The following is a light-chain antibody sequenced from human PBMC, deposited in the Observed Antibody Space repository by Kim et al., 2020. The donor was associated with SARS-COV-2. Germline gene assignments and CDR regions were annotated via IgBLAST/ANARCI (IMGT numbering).Light chain of an antibody. Sequence: VSPGQKASMACSGIKLGDTYTSWYQQKPGQSPVLLIYEDDKRPSGIPERFAGSNSGNTATLNISETQTGDEADYYCQAWDISAYVVFGGGTQLTVL. J-gene: IGLJ2*01. CDR1: KLGDTY. CDR2: EDD. V-gene: IGLV3-1*01. CDR3: QAWDISAYVV.